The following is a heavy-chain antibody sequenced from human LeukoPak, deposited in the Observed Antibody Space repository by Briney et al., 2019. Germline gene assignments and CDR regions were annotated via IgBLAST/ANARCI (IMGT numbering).Heavy chain of an antibody. V-gene: IGHV3-53*01. CDR2: IYNTGST. CDR1: GLTVSDNH. J-gene: IGHJ4*02. D-gene: IGHD1-26*01. CDR3: AREPSSGNYNAYSDY. Sequence: GGSLRLSCAAFGLTVSDNHMSWVRQAPGKGLEWLSVIYNTGSTYYPDSVRGRFTISRDTSKNTIFLQMNIVRVEDTAVYYCAREPSSGNYNAYSDYWGQGTLVTVSS.